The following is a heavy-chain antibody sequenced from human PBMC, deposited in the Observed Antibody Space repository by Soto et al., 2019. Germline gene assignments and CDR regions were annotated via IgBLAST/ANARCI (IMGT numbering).Heavy chain of an antibody. Sequence: QMQLVESGGGVVQPGRSLRLSCVASGFPFREFGMHWVRQAPGKGLEWVALISYDGSDYADSVKGLFTISRDDSRDTLFLHMDNLRPDDTGVYYCARRWNYYLDFWVQGTLVAVSS. CDR2: ISYDGSD. D-gene: IGHD1-1*01. V-gene: IGHV3-33*05. CDR1: GFPFREFG. J-gene: IGHJ4*02. CDR3: ARRWNYYLDF.